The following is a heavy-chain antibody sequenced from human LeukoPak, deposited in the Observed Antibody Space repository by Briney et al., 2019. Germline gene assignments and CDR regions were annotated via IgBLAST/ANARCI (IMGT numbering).Heavy chain of an antibody. CDR1: GFTFSSYA. Sequence: PGGSLRLSCAASGFTFSSYAMHWVRQAPGKGLEWVAVISYDGSNKYYADSVKGRFTISRDNSKNTLYLQMNSLRAEDTAVCYCARGSPAGLPKDPSFDYWGQGTLVTVSS. D-gene: IGHD2-21*02. V-gene: IGHV3-30-3*01. CDR3: ARGSPAGLPKDPSFDY. J-gene: IGHJ4*02. CDR2: ISYDGSNK.